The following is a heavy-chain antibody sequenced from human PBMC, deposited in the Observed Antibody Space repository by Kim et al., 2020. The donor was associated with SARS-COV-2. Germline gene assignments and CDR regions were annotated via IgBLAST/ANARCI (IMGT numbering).Heavy chain of an antibody. CDR2: IYYDGTT. J-gene: IGHJ5*01. V-gene: IGHV4-59*08. CDR1: NGSITSYY. Sequence: SETLSLTCSLSNGSITSYYWSWIRQAPGTGLEWIGYIYYDGTTEYNPSLKSRVTISGDTSKNEFSLRLTSVTAADTAVYFCTMGHSYGFSWRPGTLLT. D-gene: IGHD5-18*01. CDR3: TMGHSYGFS.